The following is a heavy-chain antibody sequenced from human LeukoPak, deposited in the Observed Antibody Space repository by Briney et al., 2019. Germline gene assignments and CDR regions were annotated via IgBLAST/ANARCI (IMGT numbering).Heavy chain of an antibody. D-gene: IGHD3-22*01. Sequence: HTGGSLRLSCAASGFNFSNYAMSWVRQAPGKGLEWVSVTSGSGDTTYYADSVKGRFTISRDNSKNILFLQMSSLRADDTAIYYCARQVGFCSDSTCYFDYWGQGALVTVSS. J-gene: IGHJ4*02. CDR1: GFNFSNYA. CDR3: ARQVGFCSDSTCYFDY. V-gene: IGHV3-23*01. CDR2: TSGSGDTT.